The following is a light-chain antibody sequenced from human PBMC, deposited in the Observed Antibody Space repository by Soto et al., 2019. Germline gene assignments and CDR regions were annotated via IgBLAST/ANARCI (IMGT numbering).Light chain of an antibody. CDR3: QQYYSYSSLT. V-gene: IGKV1-8*01. CDR1: QGISSY. Sequence: AIRMTQSPSSFSASTGDRVTITCRASQGISSYLAWYQPKPGKAPKLLIYAASTLQSGVPSRFSGSGSGTDFTLTISCLQSEDFATYYCQQYYSYSSLTFGGGTKVEIK. CDR2: AAS. J-gene: IGKJ4*01.